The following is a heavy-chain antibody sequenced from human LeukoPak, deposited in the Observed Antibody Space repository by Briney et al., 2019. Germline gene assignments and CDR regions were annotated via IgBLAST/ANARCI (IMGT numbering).Heavy chain of an antibody. CDR3: ARVGPSMVRAVIPFDI. Sequence: ASVKVSCKTSGYTFTDYYMLWVRQAPGQGLEWMGWINPHSGGTYYAQKFQGRVTMTRDSSTSTAYMELSNLRSDDTAVYYCARVGPSMVRAVIPFDIWGQGTMVTVSS. CDR2: INPHSGGT. V-gene: IGHV1-2*02. J-gene: IGHJ3*02. CDR1: GYTFTDYY. D-gene: IGHD3-10*01.